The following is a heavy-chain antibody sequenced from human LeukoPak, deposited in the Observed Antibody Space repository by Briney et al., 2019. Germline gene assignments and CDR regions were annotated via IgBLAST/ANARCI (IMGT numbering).Heavy chain of an antibody. Sequence: ASVKVSCKTSGYTFSAYYIHWMRQAPGQRFEWMGWINPINGGIRVAQKFQGRVTMTRDTSMNTVYVELSGLLTDDTAVYFCARGPSDASFDYWGQGTLVTVSS. D-gene: IGHD1-26*01. CDR3: ARGPSDASFDY. V-gene: IGHV1-2*02. CDR2: INPINGGI. J-gene: IGHJ4*02. CDR1: GYTFSAYY.